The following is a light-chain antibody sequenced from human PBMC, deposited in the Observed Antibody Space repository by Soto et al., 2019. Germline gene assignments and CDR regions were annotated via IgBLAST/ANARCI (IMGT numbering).Light chain of an antibody. J-gene: IGKJ5*01. V-gene: IGKV3-11*01. CDR2: DAF. CDR1: QTVRTY. CDR3: QQRINWPRRT. Sequence: EIVLTQSPATLSLFPGERATLSGRPSQTVRTYLAWYQQKPGQAPRLLIYDAFNRATGIPARFSGSGSGTDFTLTISSLEPEDFAVYYCQQRINWPRRTFGPGTRLEIK.